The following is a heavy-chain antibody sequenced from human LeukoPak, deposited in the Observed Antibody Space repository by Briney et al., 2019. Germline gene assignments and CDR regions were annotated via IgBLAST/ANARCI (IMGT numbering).Heavy chain of an antibody. V-gene: IGHV3-23*01. CDR1: GFTFSSYA. CDR2: ISGSGGST. Sequence: GGSLRLSCAASGFTFSSYAMSWVRQAPGKGLEWVSAISGSGGSTYYADSVKGRFTISRDNSKNTLYLQMNSLRAEDTAVYYCARQYDILTGYYRTSYFDYWGQGTLVTVSS. J-gene: IGHJ4*02. D-gene: IGHD3-9*01. CDR3: ARQYDILTGYYRTSYFDY.